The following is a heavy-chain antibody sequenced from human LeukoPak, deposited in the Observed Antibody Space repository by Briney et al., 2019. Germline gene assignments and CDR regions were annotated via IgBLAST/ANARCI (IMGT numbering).Heavy chain of an antibody. Sequence: GGSLRLSCAASGFTFSSYWMSWVRQAPGKGLEWVANIKQDGSKKNYVDSVKGRFTISRDNAKSSLYLQMNSLRAEDTAVYYCARGSSSGWSGQPFDYWGQGTLVTVSS. J-gene: IGHJ4*02. D-gene: IGHD6-19*01. CDR1: GFTFSSYW. CDR3: ARGSSSGWSGQPFDY. V-gene: IGHV3-7*01. CDR2: IKQDGSKK.